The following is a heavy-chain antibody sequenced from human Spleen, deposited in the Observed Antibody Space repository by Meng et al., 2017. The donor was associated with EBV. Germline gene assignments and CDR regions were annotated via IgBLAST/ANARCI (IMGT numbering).Heavy chain of an antibody. J-gene: IGHJ5*02. CDR2: INPDTGDT. CDR3: ARDGGAHWLDP. V-gene: IGHV1-2*06. D-gene: IGHD3-3*01. CDR1: AYTFTDYY. Sequence: QVALVQSGAEVKKPGAFVKVSCKTSAYTFTDYYVHWVRQEAPGQGLEWMGRINPDTGDTDYAQKFQGRVSMTRDTSITTAYMELNSLTSDDTAVYFCARDGGAHWLDPWGQGTLVTVSS.